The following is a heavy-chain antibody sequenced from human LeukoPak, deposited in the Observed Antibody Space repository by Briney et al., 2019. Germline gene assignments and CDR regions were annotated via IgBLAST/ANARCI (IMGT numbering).Heavy chain of an antibody. Sequence: SETLSLTCTVSGGSISSYYWSWIRQPPGKGLEWIGYIYYSGSTNYNPSLKSRDTISVDTSKNQFSLKLSSVTAADTAVYYCARGGIAAAGTVFDYWGQGTLVTVSS. CDR2: IYYSGST. J-gene: IGHJ4*02. CDR1: GGSISSYY. V-gene: IGHV4-59*01. CDR3: ARGGIAAAGTVFDY. D-gene: IGHD6-13*01.